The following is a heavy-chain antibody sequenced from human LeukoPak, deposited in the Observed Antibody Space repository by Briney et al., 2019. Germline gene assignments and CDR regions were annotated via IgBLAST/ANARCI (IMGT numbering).Heavy chain of an antibody. V-gene: IGHV3-53*01. CDR2: IYSGGST. J-gene: IGHJ4*02. D-gene: IGHD3-22*01. CDR3: AREWDDSSGYYNY. Sequence: GGSLRLSCAASGFTVSSNYISWARQAPGKGLEWVSVIYSGGSTYYADSVKGRFTISRDNSKNTLYLQMNSLRAEDTAVYYCAREWDDSSGYYNYWGQGTLVTVSS. CDR1: GFTVSSNY.